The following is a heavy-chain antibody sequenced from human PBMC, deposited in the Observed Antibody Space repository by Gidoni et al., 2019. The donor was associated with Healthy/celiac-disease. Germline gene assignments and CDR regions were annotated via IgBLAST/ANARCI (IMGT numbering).Heavy chain of an antibody. CDR3: ASSYYYGSGSYYQFDY. V-gene: IGHV4-39*01. CDR2: IYYSGST. J-gene: IGHJ4*02. Sequence: QLQLQESGPGLVKPSETLSLPCTVPGGSISSSRYYWGWIRQPPGKGLEWIGSIYYSGSTYYNPSLKSRVTISVDTSKNQFSLKLSSVTAADTAVYYCASSYYYGSGSYYQFDYWGQGTLVTVSS. CDR1: GGSISSSRYY. D-gene: IGHD3-10*01.